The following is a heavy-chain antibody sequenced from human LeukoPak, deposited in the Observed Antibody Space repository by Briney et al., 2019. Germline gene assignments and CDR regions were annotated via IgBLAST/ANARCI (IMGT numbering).Heavy chain of an antibody. CDR2: VGISGGNT. V-gene: IGHV3-48*04. CDR3: ARDHRYAFDN. CDR1: GFTFIDYS. J-gene: IGHJ4*02. Sequence: QPGGSLRLSCAASGFTFIDYSMNWVRQAPGKGLEWISYVGISGGNTKYADSVKGRFTISGDSAKNSVFLQMNSLRVEDTAVYYCARDHRYAFDNWGQGTLVTVSS. D-gene: IGHD5-12*01.